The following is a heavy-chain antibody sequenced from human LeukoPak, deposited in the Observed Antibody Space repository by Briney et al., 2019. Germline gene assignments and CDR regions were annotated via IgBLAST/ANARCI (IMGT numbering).Heavy chain of an antibody. D-gene: IGHD6-19*01. Sequence: EASVKVSCKASGYTFTSYGISWVRQAPGQGLEWMGGIIPIFGTANYAQKFQGRVTITADESTSTAYMELSSLRSEDTAVYYCARGSEVAVAGPVWYYYGMDVWGQGTTVTVSS. CDR2: IIPIFGTA. CDR1: GYTFTSYG. V-gene: IGHV1-69*13. J-gene: IGHJ6*02. CDR3: ARGSEVAVAGPVWYYYGMDV.